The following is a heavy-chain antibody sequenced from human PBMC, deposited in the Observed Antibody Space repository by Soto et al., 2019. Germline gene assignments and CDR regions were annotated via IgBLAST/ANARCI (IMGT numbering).Heavy chain of an antibody. CDR3: ARLDLQEYSSFGMDV. CDR1: GFSLSNARMG. V-gene: IGHV2-26*01. D-gene: IGHD6-6*01. CDR2: IFSNDEK. J-gene: IGHJ6*02. Sequence: QVTLKESGPVLVKPTETLTLTCTVSGFSLSNARMGVSWIRQPPGKALEWLAHIFSNDEKSYSTSLKSRLTSXXDXSXXQVVLTMTNMDPVDTATYYCARLDLQEYSSFGMDVWGQGTTVTVSS.